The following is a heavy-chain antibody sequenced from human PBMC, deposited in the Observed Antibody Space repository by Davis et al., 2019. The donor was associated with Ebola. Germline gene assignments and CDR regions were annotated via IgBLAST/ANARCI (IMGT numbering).Heavy chain of an antibody. CDR3: GSSSGSYGLPIDY. Sequence: MPSETLSLTCTASGGSISSSPYYWGWIRQPPRKGLEWIGSIHRRGSTYYNPSLNSRLTISVDTTKNQFSLKLSSVTAADTAVYYCGSSSGSYGLPIDYWGQGTLVTVSS. J-gene: IGHJ4*02. D-gene: IGHD1-26*01. CDR2: IHRRGST. CDR1: GGSISSSPYY. V-gene: IGHV4-39*07.